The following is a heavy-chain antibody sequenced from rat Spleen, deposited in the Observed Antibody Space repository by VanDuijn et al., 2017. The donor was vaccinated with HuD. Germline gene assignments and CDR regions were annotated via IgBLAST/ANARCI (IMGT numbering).Heavy chain of an antibody. CDR1: GFTFSDYA. CDR2: ISYDGSST. Sequence: EVQLVESGGGLVQPGRSLKLSCAASGFTFSDYAMAWVRQAPTKGLAWVATISYDGSSTYYRHSVKGRFTISRDNAKSTLYLQMDSLRSDDTATYYCARQSSSIPYYWYFDFWGPGTMVTVSS. CDR3: ARQSSSIPYYWYFDF. J-gene: IGHJ1*01. D-gene: IGHD1-2*01. V-gene: IGHV5-29*01.